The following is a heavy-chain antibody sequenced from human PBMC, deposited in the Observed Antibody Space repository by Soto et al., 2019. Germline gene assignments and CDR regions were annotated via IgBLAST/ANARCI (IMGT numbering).Heavy chain of an antibody. CDR2: IYHSGST. Sequence: PSETLSLTCTVSGGTISSWYWSWVRQPPGKGLEWIGEIYHSGSTNYNPSLKSRVTISVDKSKNQFSLKLSSVTAADTAVYYCASIFQRTYYYGIDVWGQGTTVTVSS. D-gene: IGHD3-3*01. CDR3: ASIFQRTYYYGIDV. V-gene: IGHV4-4*02. CDR1: GGTISSWYW. J-gene: IGHJ6*02.